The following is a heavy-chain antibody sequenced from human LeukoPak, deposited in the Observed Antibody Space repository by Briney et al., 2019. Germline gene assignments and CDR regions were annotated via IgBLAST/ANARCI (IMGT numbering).Heavy chain of an antibody. V-gene: IGHV3-21*01. CDR2: ISYSSSYI. CDR3: ARDRGHSSSWYFRD. Sequence: PGGSLRLSCAASGFTFSSYSMNWVRQAPGKGLEWVSSISYSSSYINYADSVKGRFTISRDNAKNSLYLQMNSLRAEDTAVYYCARDRGHSSSWYFRDWGQGTLVTVSS. J-gene: IGHJ4*02. D-gene: IGHD6-13*01. CDR1: GFTFSSYS.